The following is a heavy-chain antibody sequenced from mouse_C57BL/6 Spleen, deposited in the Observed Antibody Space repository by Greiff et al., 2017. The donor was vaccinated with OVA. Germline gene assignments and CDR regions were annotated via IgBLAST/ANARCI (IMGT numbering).Heavy chain of an antibody. V-gene: IGHV1-26*01. D-gene: IGHD1-1*01. CDR1: GYTFTDYY. J-gene: IGHJ2*01. Sequence: VQLQQSGPELVKPGASVKISCKASGYTFTDYYMNWVKQSHGKSLEWIGDINPNTGGTSYNQKFKGKATLTVDKSSSTAYMELRSLTSEDSAGYYCARGYGSSFDYWGQGTTLTVSS. CDR3: ARGYGSSFDY. CDR2: INPNTGGT.